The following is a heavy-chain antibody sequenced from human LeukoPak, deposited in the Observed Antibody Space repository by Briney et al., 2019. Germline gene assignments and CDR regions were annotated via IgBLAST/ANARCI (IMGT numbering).Heavy chain of an antibody. J-gene: IGHJ6*03. D-gene: IGHD3-10*01. Sequence: GASVKVSCKASGYTFTSYNINWVRQAPGHGLEWMGWISAYNGNTNYAQKFQGRVTMTTDTSTSTAYMELRSLRSEDMAVYYCARGTFGEFRSYYMDVWGKGTTVTVSS. CDR3: ARGTFGEFRSYYMDV. CDR1: GYTFTSYN. CDR2: ISAYNGNT. V-gene: IGHV1-18*03.